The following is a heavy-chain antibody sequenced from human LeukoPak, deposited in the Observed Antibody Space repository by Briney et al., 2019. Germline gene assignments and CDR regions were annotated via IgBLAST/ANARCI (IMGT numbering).Heavy chain of an antibody. V-gene: IGHV1-18*01. D-gene: IGHD6-19*01. Sequence: GASVKVSCRASGYTFTSYGITWVRQAPGQGFEWMGWISGKNGKTEYAQKLQGRVTMTTDTSTSTAYMELRSLRSDDTAVYYCARDGIAVAGTSEWDWFDPWGQGTLVTVSS. J-gene: IGHJ5*02. CDR1: GYTFTSYG. CDR3: ARDGIAVAGTSEWDWFDP. CDR2: ISGKNGKT.